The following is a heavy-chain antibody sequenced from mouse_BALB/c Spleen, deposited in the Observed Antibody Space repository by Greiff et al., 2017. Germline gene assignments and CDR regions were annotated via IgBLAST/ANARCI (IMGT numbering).Heavy chain of an antibody. D-gene: IGHD2-4*01. CDR2: ISSGSSTI. V-gene: IGHV5-17*02. Sequence: EVQLQESGGGLVQPGGSRKLSCAASGFTFSSFGMHWVRQAPEKGLEWVAYISSGSSTIYYADTVKGRFTISRDNPKNTLFLQMTSLRSEDTAMYYCARSGITTDYWGQGTTLTVSS. CDR3: ARSGITTDY. CDR1: GFTFSSFG. J-gene: IGHJ2*01.